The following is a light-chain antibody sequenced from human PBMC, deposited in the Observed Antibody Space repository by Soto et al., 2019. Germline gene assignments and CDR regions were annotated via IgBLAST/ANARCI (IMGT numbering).Light chain of an antibody. CDR2: DVS. J-gene: IGLJ1*01. CDR1: SSDVGGYTY. CDR3: TSYTSSSNPYV. Sequence: LTQPASVSGSPGQSITISCAGTSSDVGGYTYVSWYQQHPGKAPKLMIYDVSNRPSGVSNRFSGSKSGNTASLTISGLQAEDEADYYCTSYTSSSNPYVFGGGTKVTVL. V-gene: IGLV2-14*01.